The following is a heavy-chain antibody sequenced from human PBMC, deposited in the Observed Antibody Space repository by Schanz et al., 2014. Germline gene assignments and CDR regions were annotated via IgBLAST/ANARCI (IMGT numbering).Heavy chain of an antibody. J-gene: IGHJ5*02. Sequence: EVQLLESGGGLVQPGGPLRLSCAASGFTFSSYAMSWVRQAPGKGLEWVSAISASGGTTYYADSVKGRFTISRDNSKNTLYLQMNSLRAEDTAVYYCARAGYDADNWFDPWGQGTLVTVAS. CDR2: ISASGGTT. CDR3: ARAGYDADNWFDP. CDR1: GFTFSSYA. V-gene: IGHV3-23*01. D-gene: IGHD2-2*01.